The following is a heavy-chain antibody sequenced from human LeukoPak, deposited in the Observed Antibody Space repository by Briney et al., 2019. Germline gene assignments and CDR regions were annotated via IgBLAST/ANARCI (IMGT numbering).Heavy chain of an antibody. CDR3: ALQNGDDPYYYYYYGMDV. CDR2: ISGSGGST. J-gene: IGHJ6*02. Sequence: GGSLRLSCAASGFTFSSYAMSWVRQAPGKGLEWVSAISGSGGSTYYADSVKGRFTISRDNSKNTLYLQMNSLRAEDTAVYYCALQNGDDPYYYYYYGMDVWGQGTTVTVSS. D-gene: IGHD4-17*01. V-gene: IGHV3-23*01. CDR1: GFTFSSYA.